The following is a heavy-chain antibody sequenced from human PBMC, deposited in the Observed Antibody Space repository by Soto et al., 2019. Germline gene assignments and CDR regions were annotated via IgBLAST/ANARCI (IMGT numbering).Heavy chain of an antibody. V-gene: IGHV4-59*12. CDR1: GGSISSYY. J-gene: IGHJ4*02. Sequence: SETLSLTCTVSGGSISSYYWSWVRQPPGKGLEWIGYIYYSGSTNYNPSLKSRVTISVDTSKDQFSLKLSSVTAADTAVYYWARSQTTVTSYDYWGQGSLVTVAA. CDR2: IYYSGST. CDR3: ARSQTTVTSYDY. D-gene: IGHD4-17*01.